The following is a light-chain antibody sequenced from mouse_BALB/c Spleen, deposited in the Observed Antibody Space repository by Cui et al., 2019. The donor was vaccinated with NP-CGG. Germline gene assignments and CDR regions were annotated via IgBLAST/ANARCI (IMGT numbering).Light chain of an antibody. V-gene: IGLV1*01. Sequence: QAVVTPESGLTTSPGETVTLTCRSNTGAVTTSNYANWVQEKPDHLFTGLIGGTNNRAPGVPARFSGSLIGDKAALTITGAQTEDEAIYFCALWYTNHWVFGGGTKLTVL. CDR2: GTN. CDR3: ALWYTNHWV. J-gene: IGLJ1*01. CDR1: TGAVTTSNY.